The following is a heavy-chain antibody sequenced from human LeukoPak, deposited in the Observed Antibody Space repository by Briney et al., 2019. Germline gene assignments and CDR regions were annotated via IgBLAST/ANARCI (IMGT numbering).Heavy chain of an antibody. CDR2: ISGSGDNT. J-gene: IGHJ4*02. V-gene: IGHV3-23*01. CDR1: GFMFSTSS. D-gene: IGHD2/OR15-2a*01. Sequence: PGGSLRLSCAASGFMFSTSSMNWVRQAPGKGLEWVSEISGSGDNTYYADSVKGRFTISRDNSKNTLYLQMNSLRDEDTAVYYCAKDRAYCSSSTCLDQDFWGQGTLVTVSS. CDR3: AKDRAYCSSSTCLDQDF.